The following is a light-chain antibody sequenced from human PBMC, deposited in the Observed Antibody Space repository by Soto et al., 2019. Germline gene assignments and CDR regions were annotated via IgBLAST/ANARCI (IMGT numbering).Light chain of an antibody. J-gene: IGKJ1*01. CDR1: QGISSY. CDR2: AAS. Sequence: IQMTQSPSDMSASVGDRVTITCRASQGISSYLAWYQQKPGKAPKLLIYAASTLQSGVPSRFSGSGSGTDFTLTISCLQSEDFATYYCQQYYSYPRTFGQGTKVDI. V-gene: IGKV1-8*01. CDR3: QQYYSYPRT.